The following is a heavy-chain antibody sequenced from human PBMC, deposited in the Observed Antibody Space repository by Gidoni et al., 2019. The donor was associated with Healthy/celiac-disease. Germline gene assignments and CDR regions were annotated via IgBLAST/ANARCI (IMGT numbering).Heavy chain of an antibody. CDR2: ISYDGSNK. CDR1: GVTFSSDG. Sequence: QVQLVESGGGVVQPGRSLRLSCAAYGVTFSSDGLHWVRQAPGKGLEWVAVISYDGSNKYYADSVKGRFTISRDNSKNTLYLQMNSLRAEDTAVYYCARDRYYDILTGYQLPAYWGQGTLVTVSS. J-gene: IGHJ4*02. V-gene: IGHV3-30*03. CDR3: ARDRYYDILTGYQLPAY. D-gene: IGHD3-9*01.